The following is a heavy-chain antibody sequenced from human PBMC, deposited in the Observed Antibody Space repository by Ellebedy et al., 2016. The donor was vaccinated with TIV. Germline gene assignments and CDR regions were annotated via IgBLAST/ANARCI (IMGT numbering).Heavy chain of an antibody. CDR1: GGSFSGYY. J-gene: IGHJ4*02. CDR2: INHSGST. D-gene: IGHD3-22*01. Sequence: MPSETLSLTCAVYGGSFSGYYWSWIRQPPGKGLEWIGEINHSGSTNYNPSLKSRVTISVDTSKNQFSLKLSSVTAADTAVYYCARPYYYDSSGYSSFDYWGQGTLVTVSS. V-gene: IGHV4-34*01. CDR3: ARPYYYDSSGYSSFDY.